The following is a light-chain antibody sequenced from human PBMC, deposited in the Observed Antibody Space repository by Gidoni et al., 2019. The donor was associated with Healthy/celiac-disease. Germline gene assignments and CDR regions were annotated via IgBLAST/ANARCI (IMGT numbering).Light chain of an antibody. J-gene: IGKJ5*01. CDR3: QQYGSSPPVT. CDR1: QSVSSSY. CDR2: GAS. V-gene: IGKV3-20*01. Sequence: EIVLTQSPGTLSLSPGERATLSCRASQSVSSSYLAWYQQKPGQAPRLLIYGASSSGSGSGTDFTLTISRPEPEDFAVYYCQQYGSSPPVTFXQXTRLEIK.